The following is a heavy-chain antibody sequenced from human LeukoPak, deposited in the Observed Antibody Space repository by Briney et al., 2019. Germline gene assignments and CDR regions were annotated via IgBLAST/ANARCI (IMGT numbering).Heavy chain of an antibody. CDR3: ARAGKRMAARTYFDY. Sequence: GGSLRLSCAASGFTFSDYYMSWIRQAPGKGLEWVSYISSSGSTIYYADSVKGRFTISRDNAKNSLYLQMNSLRAEDTAVYYCARAGKRMAARTYFDYWGQGTLVTVSS. D-gene: IGHD6-6*01. CDR2: ISSSGSTI. CDR1: GFTFSDYY. V-gene: IGHV3-11*04. J-gene: IGHJ4*02.